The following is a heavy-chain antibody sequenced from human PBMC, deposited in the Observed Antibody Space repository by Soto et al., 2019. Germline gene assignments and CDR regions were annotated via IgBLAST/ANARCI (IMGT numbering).Heavy chain of an antibody. CDR3: ARDLGYNYGHPLDY. D-gene: IGHD5-18*01. Sequence: VGSLRLSCAASGFSFSSYTMHWVRQAPGKGLEWLALIWFDGSNIYYADSVKDRFTISRDNSKNTLYLQMNSLRAEDTAVYYCARDLGYNYGHPLDYWGQGTLVTVSS. CDR1: GFSFSSYT. V-gene: IGHV3-33*01. CDR2: IWFDGSNI. J-gene: IGHJ4*02.